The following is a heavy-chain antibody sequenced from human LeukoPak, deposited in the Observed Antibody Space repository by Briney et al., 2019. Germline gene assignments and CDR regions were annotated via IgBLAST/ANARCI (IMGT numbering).Heavy chain of an antibody. CDR3: AKDQGASGWGAFDY. D-gene: IGHD6-19*01. J-gene: IGHJ4*02. CDR1: GFTVSSNY. V-gene: IGHV3-43*02. CDR2: ISGDGGTT. Sequence: GGSLRLSCAASGFTVSSNYMSWVRQAPGKGLEWVSFISGDGGTTYYADSLKGRFTISRDNSKTSLYLQMNSLRTEDTALYYCAKDQGASGWGAFDYWGQGTLVTVSS.